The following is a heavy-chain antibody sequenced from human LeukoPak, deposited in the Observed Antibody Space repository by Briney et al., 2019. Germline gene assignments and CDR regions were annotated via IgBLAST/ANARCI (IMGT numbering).Heavy chain of an antibody. CDR2: INPSGGST. J-gene: IGHJ3*02. Sequence: GASVKVSCKASGYTFTSYYMHWVRQAPGQGLEWMGIINPSGGSTSYAQKFQGRVTMTRDMSTSTVYMELSRLRSDDTAVYYCARGGPTMVRGVIISLYAFDIWGQGTMVTVSS. CDR3: ARGGPTMVRGVIISLYAFDI. D-gene: IGHD3-10*01. V-gene: IGHV1-46*01. CDR1: GYTFTSYY.